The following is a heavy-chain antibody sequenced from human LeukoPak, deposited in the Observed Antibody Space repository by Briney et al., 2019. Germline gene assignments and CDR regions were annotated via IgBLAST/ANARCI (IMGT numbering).Heavy chain of an antibody. V-gene: IGHV3-23*01. J-gene: IGHJ4*02. Sequence: GGSLRLSCAASGFTVSSNYMTWVRQAPGKGLEWVSAISGSGGSTYYADSVKGRFTISRDNSKNTLYLQMNSLRAEDTAVYYCAKGSGYSYGSYYFDYWGQGTLVTVSS. CDR1: GFTVSSNY. D-gene: IGHD5-18*01. CDR3: AKGSGYSYGSYYFDY. CDR2: ISGSGGST.